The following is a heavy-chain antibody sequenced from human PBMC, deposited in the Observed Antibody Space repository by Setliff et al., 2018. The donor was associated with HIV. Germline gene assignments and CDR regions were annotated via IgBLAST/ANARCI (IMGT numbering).Heavy chain of an antibody. V-gene: IGHV4-34*01. CDR2: INHSGRT. Sequence: PAETLSLTCAVYGGSFSDYYWTWIRQSPGKGLEWIGEINHSGRTKYSPSLRSRVSISVDTSKPQFSLKLSSVTAAATAVYYCASVSSTYWYSIFRNCYYHMDVWGKGTTVTVSS. CDR3: ASVSSTYWYSIFRNCYYHMDV. J-gene: IGHJ6*03. CDR1: GGSFSDYY. D-gene: IGHD2-8*02.